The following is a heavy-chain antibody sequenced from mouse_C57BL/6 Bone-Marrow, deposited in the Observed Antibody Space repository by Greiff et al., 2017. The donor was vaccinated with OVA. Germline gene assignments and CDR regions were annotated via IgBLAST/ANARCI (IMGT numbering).Heavy chain of an antibody. V-gene: IGHV1-80*01. Sequence: SGAELVKPGASVKISCKASGYAFSSYWMNWVKQRPGKGLEWIGQIYPGDGDTNYNGKFKGKATLTADKSSSTAYMQLSSLTSEDSAVYFCARCGSSYWYFDVWGTGTTVTVSS. CDR2: IYPGDGDT. CDR1: GYAFSSYW. CDR3: ARCGSSYWYFDV. J-gene: IGHJ1*03. D-gene: IGHD1-1*01.